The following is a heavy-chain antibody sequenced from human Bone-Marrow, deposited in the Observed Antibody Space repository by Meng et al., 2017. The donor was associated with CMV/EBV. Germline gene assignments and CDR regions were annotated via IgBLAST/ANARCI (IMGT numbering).Heavy chain of an antibody. CDR1: GFTFSSYE. D-gene: IGHD6-19*01. CDR3: AKGSGGSGWYRFAY. Sequence: GESLKISCAASGFTFSSYEMNWVRQAPGKGLEWVSVIDPAGGAYYADSVKGRFSISRDNSKNTLYLQMNSLRAEDTAVYYCAKGSGGSGWYRFAYWGPGHRVNGAS. V-gene: IGHV3-53*01. J-gene: IGHJ4*01. CDR2: IDPAGGA.